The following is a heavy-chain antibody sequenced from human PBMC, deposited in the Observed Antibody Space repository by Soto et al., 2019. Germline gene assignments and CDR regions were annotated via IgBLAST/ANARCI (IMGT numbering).Heavy chain of an antibody. J-gene: IGHJ4*02. V-gene: IGHV1-18*01. CDR1: GYTFTSSD. Sequence: ASVKVSCKASGYTFTSSDISWVRQAPGQGLEWMGWISAYNANTHSAQKLQGRVTMTTDTATSTAYVELRSLTSDDTAVYYCARGGGWYFDYWGQGTLVTVSS. CDR2: ISAYNANT. CDR3: ARGGGWYFDY. D-gene: IGHD6-19*01.